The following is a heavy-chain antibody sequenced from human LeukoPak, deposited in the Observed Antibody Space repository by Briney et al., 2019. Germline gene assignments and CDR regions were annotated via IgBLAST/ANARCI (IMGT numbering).Heavy chain of an antibody. D-gene: IGHD6-19*01. CDR3: ARGRRRLVRSIYFDY. V-gene: IGHV4-61*02. Sequence: PSETLSLTCTVSGDSISSGNYYWTWIRQPAGKGLEWIGRIYTSGSTNYNPSLKSRVTISVDTSKNQFSLKLSSVTAADTAVYYCARGRRRLVRSIYFDYWGQGTLVTVSS. CDR2: IYTSGST. J-gene: IGHJ4*02. CDR1: GDSISSGNYY.